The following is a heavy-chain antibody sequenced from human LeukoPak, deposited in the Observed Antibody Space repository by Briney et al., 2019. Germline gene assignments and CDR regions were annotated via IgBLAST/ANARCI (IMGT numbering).Heavy chain of an antibody. J-gene: IGHJ4*02. Sequence: PSETLSLTCIVSGGSISSSSYYWGWIRQPPGKGLEWIGSIYHSGSTYYNPSLKSRVTISVDTSKNQFSLKLSSVTAADTAVYYCARDQYEEGSYGDYRIDYWGQGTLVTVSS. D-gene: IGHD4-17*01. V-gene: IGHV4-39*07. CDR1: GGSISSSSYY. CDR2: IYHSGST. CDR3: ARDQYEEGSYGDYRIDY.